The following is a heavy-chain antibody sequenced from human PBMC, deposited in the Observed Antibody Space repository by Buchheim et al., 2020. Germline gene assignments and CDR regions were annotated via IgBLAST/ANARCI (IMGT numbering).Heavy chain of an antibody. CDR3: ARIVSHGTDY. CDR1: GFTFSNFW. CDR2: IKQDGSDI. V-gene: IGHV3-7*03. Sequence: EVQLVESGGGLVQPGGSLRLSCAASGFTFSNFWMGWVRQAPGKGLEWVATIKQDGSDISYVDSVKGRFTISIDNAKNSVFLQMNSLRAEDTAMYYCARIVSHGTDYWGQGTL. J-gene: IGHJ4*02. D-gene: IGHD1-1*01.